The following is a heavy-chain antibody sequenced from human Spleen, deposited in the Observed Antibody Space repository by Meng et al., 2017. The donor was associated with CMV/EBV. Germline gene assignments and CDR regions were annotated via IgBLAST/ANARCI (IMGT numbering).Heavy chain of an antibody. V-gene: IGHV1-2*02. CDR3: ARDNNWGPDY. D-gene: IGHD7-27*01. CDR2: IHPHRGDT. Sequence: ASVKVSSKASGYTFTAHYFHWVRQAPGQGLEWMGWIHPHRGDTNYAQQFQGRVTLTRDTSINTGYMELTRLTSDDTAVYYCARDNNWGPDYWGQGTLVTVSS. J-gene: IGHJ4*02. CDR1: GYTFTAHY.